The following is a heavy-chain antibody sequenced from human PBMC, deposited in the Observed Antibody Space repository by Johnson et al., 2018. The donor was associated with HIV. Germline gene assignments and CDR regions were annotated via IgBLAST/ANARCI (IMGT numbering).Heavy chain of an antibody. CDR1: EITFHDQG. J-gene: IGHJ3*02. V-gene: IGHV3-20*04. CDR3: ARGMYYYDTSGYLIRPRAFDI. Sequence: VQLVESGGGVVRPGGSQRLSCEASEITFHDQGMKWVRQTPGKGLEWVSGLIWNDGRTGCTDSVKGRFTISRANVMNSLHVQMNSLRGEDTALYYCARGMYYYDTSGYLIRPRAFDIWGQGTVVTVS. D-gene: IGHD3-22*01. CDR2: LIWNDGRT.